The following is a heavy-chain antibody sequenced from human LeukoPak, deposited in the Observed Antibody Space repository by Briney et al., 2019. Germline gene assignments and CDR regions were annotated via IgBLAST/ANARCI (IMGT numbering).Heavy chain of an antibody. CDR2: ISSSGSSI. J-gene: IGHJ4*02. CDR3: AKGSRYSGSYYFDY. CDR1: GFTFSDYY. V-gene: IGHV3-11*01. Sequence: GGSLRLSCAASGFTFSDYYMSWIRQAPGKGLEWVSYISSSGSSIYYADSVKGRFTISRDNAKNSPYLQMNSLRAEDTAVYYCAKGSRYSGSYYFDYWGQGTLVTVSS. D-gene: IGHD1-26*01.